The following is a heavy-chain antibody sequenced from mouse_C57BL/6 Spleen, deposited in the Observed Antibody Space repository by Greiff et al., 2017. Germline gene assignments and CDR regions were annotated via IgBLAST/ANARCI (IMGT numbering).Heavy chain of an antibody. J-gene: IGHJ4*01. D-gene: IGHD3-3*01. CDR3: SRGTGMDY. V-gene: IGHV1-42*01. CDR2: INPSTGGT. CDR1: GYSFTGYY. Sequence: DVQLQESGPELVKPGASVKISCKASGYSFTGYYMNWVKQSPEKSLEWIGEINPSTGGTTYNQKFKAKATLTVDKSSSTAYMQLKSLTSEDSAVYYCSRGTGMDYWGQGTSVTVSS.